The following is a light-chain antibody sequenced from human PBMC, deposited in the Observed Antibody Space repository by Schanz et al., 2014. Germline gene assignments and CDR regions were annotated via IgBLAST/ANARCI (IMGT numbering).Light chain of an antibody. Sequence: QSALAQPASVSGSPGQSITISCTGTTRDVANHNIVSWYQQHPGKAPKLMIYEVSNRPSGVPDRFSGSKSGNTASLTVSGLQAEDEADYYCSSYAGSNKEVFGGGTKLTVL. V-gene: IGLV2-8*01. J-gene: IGLJ3*02. CDR1: TRDVANHNI. CDR2: EVS. CDR3: SSYAGSNKEV.